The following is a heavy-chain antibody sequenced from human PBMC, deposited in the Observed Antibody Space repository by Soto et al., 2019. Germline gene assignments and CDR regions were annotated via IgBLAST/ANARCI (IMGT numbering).Heavy chain of an antibody. V-gene: IGHV3-30-3*01. D-gene: IGHD6-19*01. Sequence: QVQLVESGGGVVQPGRSLRLSCAASGFTFSSYAMHWVRQAPGKGLEWVAVISYDGSNKYYADSVKGRFTISRDNSKNKLYLQMNSLRAEDTAVYYCARANSGFWGYVQGVFDYWGQGTLVTVSS. CDR3: ARANSGFWGYVQGVFDY. J-gene: IGHJ4*02. CDR2: ISYDGSNK. CDR1: GFTFSSYA.